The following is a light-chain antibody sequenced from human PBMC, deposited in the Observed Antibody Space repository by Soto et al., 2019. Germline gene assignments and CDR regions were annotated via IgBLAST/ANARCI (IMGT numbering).Light chain of an antibody. Sequence: VLTQPPSASGSPGQSVTISCTGTSSDVGGYNYVSWYQQHPGKAPKLMIYGVSKRPSGVPDRFSGSKSGNTASLTVSGLQAEDEADYYCSSYAGSNLYVFGTGTRSPS. J-gene: IGLJ1*01. CDR3: SSYAGSNLYV. V-gene: IGLV2-8*01. CDR1: SSDVGGYNY. CDR2: GVS.